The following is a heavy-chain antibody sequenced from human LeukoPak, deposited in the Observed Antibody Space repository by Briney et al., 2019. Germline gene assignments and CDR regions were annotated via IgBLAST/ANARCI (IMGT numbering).Heavy chain of an antibody. CDR1: GYTFTSYY. D-gene: IGHD6-13*01. J-gene: IGHJ4*02. CDR2: ISYDGSNK. CDR3: ARDRSSSWYRVLDY. Sequence: SCKASGYTFTSYYMHWVRQAPGKGLEWVAVISYDGSNKYYADSVKGRFTISRDNSKNTLYLQMNSLRAEDTAVYYCARDRSSSWYRVLDYWGQGTLVTVSS. V-gene: IGHV3-30*04.